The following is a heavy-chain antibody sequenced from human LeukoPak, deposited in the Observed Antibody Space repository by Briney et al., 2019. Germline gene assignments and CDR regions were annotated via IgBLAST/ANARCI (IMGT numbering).Heavy chain of an antibody. CDR2: IYYSGST. CDR1: GRSITSDDYY. Sequence: PSETLSLTCTVSGRSITSDDYYWTWIRQPPGKGLEWIGSIYYSGSTYYNPSLKSRVTISVDTSKNQFSLKLSSVTAADTAVYYCARLPYDILTGYYGTFDYWGQGTLVTVSS. CDR3: ARLPYDILTGYYGTFDY. D-gene: IGHD3-9*01. V-gene: IGHV4-39*01. J-gene: IGHJ4*02.